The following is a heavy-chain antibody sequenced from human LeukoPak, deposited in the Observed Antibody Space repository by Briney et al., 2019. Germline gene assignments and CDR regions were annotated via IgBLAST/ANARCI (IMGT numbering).Heavy chain of an antibody. V-gene: IGHV3-21*01. D-gene: IGHD2-21*02. CDR3: ARDREAYCGGDCYPNWFDP. CDR1: GFTFSSYS. CDR2: ISSSSSYI. Sequence: GGSLRLSCAASGFTFSSYSMNWVRQAPGKGLEWVPSISSSSSYIYYADSVKGRFTISRDNAKNSLYLQMNSLRAEDTAVYYCARDREAYCGGDCYPNWFDPWGQGTLVTVSS. J-gene: IGHJ5*02.